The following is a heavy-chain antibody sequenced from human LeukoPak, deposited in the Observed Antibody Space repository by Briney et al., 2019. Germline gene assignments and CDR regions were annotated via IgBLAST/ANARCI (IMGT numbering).Heavy chain of an antibody. CDR2: INPNSGVT. CDR1: GYTFTGYF. J-gene: IGHJ4*02. CDR3: ARTYCGGDCSKANFDD. D-gene: IGHD2-21*01. Sequence: ASVKVSCKASGYTFTGYFVHWVRQAPGQRLEWMGWINPNSGVTKYAQKFEGRVTMTRDTAISTAYMELNRLRSDDTAVYFCARTYCGGDCSKANFDDWGQGTLVTVS. V-gene: IGHV1-2*02.